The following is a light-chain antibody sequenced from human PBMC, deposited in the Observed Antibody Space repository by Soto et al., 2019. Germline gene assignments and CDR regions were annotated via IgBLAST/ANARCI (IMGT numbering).Light chain of an antibody. Sequence: EIVLTQSPGTLSLSPGERATLYCRASQSVSSSYLAWYQQRPGQAPRLLIYVASNRATGTPDRFSGSGSGTDFTLTISRLEPEDFAVYYCQQYGSAPITFGQGTRLEIK. CDR3: QQYGSAPIT. CDR1: QSVSSSY. J-gene: IGKJ5*01. V-gene: IGKV3-20*01. CDR2: VAS.